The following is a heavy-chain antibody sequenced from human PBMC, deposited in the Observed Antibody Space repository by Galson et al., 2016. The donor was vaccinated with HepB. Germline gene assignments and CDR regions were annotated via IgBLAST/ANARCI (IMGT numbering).Heavy chain of an antibody. CDR3: ASGYSYGYFYY. D-gene: IGHD5-18*01. J-gene: IGHJ4*02. Sequence: SLRLSCAASGFTFSSYSMHWVRQAPGKGLEWVSSISSRSSYIYYADSVKGRFTISRDNAKNSLYLQMNSLRAEDTAVYYCASGYSYGYFYYWGQGTLVTVSS. V-gene: IGHV3-21*01. CDR1: GFTFSSYS. CDR2: ISSRSSYI.